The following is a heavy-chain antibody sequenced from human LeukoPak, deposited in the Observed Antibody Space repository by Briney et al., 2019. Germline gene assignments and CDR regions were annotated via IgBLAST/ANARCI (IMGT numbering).Heavy chain of an antibody. Sequence: GGSLRLSCAASGFTFSDYYMSWIRQAPGKGLEWVSYISNSDSTIYYADSVKGRFTISRDNAKNSLYLQMNSLRAEDTAVYYCARSTGWLLLYYYYYMDVWGKGTPVTVSS. CDR3: ARSTGWLLLYYYYYMDV. J-gene: IGHJ6*03. CDR2: ISNSDSTI. V-gene: IGHV3-11*01. CDR1: GFTFSDYY. D-gene: IGHD5-12*01.